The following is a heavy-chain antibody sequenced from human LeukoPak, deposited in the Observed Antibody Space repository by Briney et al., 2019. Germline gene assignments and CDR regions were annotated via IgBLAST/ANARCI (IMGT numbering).Heavy chain of an antibody. CDR1: GFTFSTYA. CDR2: ISTNGGGT. Sequence: GGSLRLSCAASGFTFSTYAMHCVRQAPGKGLEYVSAISTNGGGTYYANSVKGRFTISRDNSKNTLYLQMNSLRAEDTAVYYCAKDLLHTVVTPFDIWGQGTMVTVSS. CDR3: AKDLLHTVVTPFDI. V-gene: IGHV3-64*01. D-gene: IGHD4-23*01. J-gene: IGHJ3*02.